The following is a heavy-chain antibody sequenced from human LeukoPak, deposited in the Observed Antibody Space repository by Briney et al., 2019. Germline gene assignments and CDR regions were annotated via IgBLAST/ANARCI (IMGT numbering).Heavy chain of an antibody. V-gene: IGHV3-33*01. CDR3: VRDRTNYGDY. J-gene: IGHJ4*02. CDR1: GFTFRSCG. D-gene: IGHD1-7*01. Sequence: GGSLRLSCAASGFTFRSCGMHWVRQAPGKGLEWVAVIWYDGSNKYYADSVKGRFTISRDNSKSTVYLQINSLRAEDTAVCYCVRDRTNYGDYWGQGTLVTVSS. CDR2: IWYDGSNK.